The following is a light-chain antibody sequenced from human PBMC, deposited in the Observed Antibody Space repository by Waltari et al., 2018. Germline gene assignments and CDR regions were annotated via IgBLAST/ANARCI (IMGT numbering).Light chain of an antibody. J-gene: IGKJ1*01. V-gene: IGKV3-20*01. CDR3: QKYGSLPAT. CDR2: DAS. CDR1: QSVSRT. Sequence: EIVLTQSQGDLSLSTGERATLSCRASQSVSRTLAWYQQKPGPAPRLLIYDASSRATGTPDRFSGSGSGTDFSLTISRLEPEDFAVYYCQKYGSLPATFGQGTKVEIK.